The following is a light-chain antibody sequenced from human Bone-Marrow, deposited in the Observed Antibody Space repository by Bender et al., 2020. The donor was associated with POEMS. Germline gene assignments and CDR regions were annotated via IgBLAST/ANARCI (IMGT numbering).Light chain of an antibody. CDR2: DDS. J-gene: IGLJ3*02. Sequence: SYVLTQSPSVSVAPGQTARITCGGDKIGSRAVHWYQQKPGQAPVLVVYDDSDRPSGIPERFSGSNSGNTATLTISRVEAGDEADYYCQVWDSRNDLWVFGGGTTLTVL. CDR3: QVWDSRNDLWV. CDR1: KIGSRA. V-gene: IGLV3-21*02.